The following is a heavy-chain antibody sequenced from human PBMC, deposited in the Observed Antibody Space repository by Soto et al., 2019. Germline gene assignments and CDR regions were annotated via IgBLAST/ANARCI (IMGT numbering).Heavy chain of an antibody. CDR1: GYTFTSYA. D-gene: IGHD1-1*01. CDR2: INAGNGNT. Sequence: QFQLVPSGAEVKKTGASGTVYCKGSGYTFTSYAMHWVRQAPGQRLEWMGWINAGNGNTKYSQKFQGRVTITRETSASKAYMALSSLRSDDTAVYYCSSDIAYNLLRTIVYLGQGTLVTVSS. CDR3: SSDIAYNLLRTIVY. J-gene: IGHJ4*02. V-gene: IGHV1-3*01.